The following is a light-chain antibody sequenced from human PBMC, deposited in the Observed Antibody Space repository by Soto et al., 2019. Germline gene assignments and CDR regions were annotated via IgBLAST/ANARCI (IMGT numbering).Light chain of an antibody. CDR1: QSISGSY. V-gene: IGKV3-20*01. CDR2: GVS. J-gene: IGKJ4*01. CDR3: QQYDNSPLT. Sequence: EIVLTQSPCTLSLSPGERATLSCTASQSISGSYLAWYQQKPGQAPRVVIYGVSRRATGIPDRFSGSGSGTDFTLTISRLEPEDFAVYYCQQYDNSPLTFGGGTKVDIK.